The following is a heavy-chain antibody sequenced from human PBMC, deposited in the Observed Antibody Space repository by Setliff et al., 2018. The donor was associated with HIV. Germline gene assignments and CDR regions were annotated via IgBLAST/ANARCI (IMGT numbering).Heavy chain of an antibody. D-gene: IGHD6-25*01. CDR1: GFTFSSYS. J-gene: IGHJ3*02. CDR3: ARGSSAWGFDI. CDR2: ISYSSGFI. Sequence: GGSLRLSCAASGFTFSSYSMNWVRQAPGKGLEWVSSISYSSGFIYYADSVKGRFTISRDNSKNTLYLQMNSLRVEDTAVYYCARGSSAWGFDIWGQGTMVTVSS. V-gene: IGHV3-21*01.